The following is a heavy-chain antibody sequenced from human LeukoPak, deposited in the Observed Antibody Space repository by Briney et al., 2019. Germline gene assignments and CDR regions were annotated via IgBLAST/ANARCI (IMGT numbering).Heavy chain of an antibody. CDR2: IPYDGSNK. CDR3: ARLSDVFCDGGDCPNRYCDS. CDR1: GFTFSTYA. D-gene: IGHD2-21*02. V-gene: IGHV3-30*04. Sequence: GGSLRLSCAASGFTFSTYAMHWVRQAPGKGLEWVAVIPYDGSNKYYADSVKGRFTISRDISKNTLYLQMSSLRADDTAVYFCARLSDVFCDGGDCPNRYCDSWGQGTLVTVSS. J-gene: IGHJ4*01.